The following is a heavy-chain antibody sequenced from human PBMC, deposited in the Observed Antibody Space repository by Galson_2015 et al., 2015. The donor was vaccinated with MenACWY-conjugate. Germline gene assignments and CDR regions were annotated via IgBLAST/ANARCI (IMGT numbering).Heavy chain of an antibody. CDR3: ARDLRRVSMVRGSIVPDAFDM. Sequence: SVKVSCKASGYTFTNYYIHWVRQAPGQGLEWMGIINPSDGSTNYAQKFQGRVTMTRETSTTTVYLELSSLGSEDTAVYYCARDLRRVSMVRGSIVPDAFDMWGQGTMVTVSS. J-gene: IGHJ3*02. D-gene: IGHD3-10*01. CDR2: INPSDGST. V-gene: IGHV1-46*01. CDR1: GYTFTNYY.